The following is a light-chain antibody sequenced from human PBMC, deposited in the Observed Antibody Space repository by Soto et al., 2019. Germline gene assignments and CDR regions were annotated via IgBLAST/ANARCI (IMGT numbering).Light chain of an antibody. CDR1: HSLVYSGGNHY. J-gene: IGKJ1*01. CDR3: TQFTHWPWT. V-gene: IGKV2-30*01. Sequence: PLSLPVTLGQPASISCKSSHSLVYSGGNHYLSWFQQTPGQSPSRLTSKVSNRDSGVPDRFSGSGSVTDFTLKISRVEAEDVGVYYCTQFTHWPWTFGQGTKVDIK. CDR2: KVS.